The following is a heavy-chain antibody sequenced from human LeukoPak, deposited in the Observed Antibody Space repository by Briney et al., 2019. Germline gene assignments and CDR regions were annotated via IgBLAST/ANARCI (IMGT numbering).Heavy chain of an antibody. Sequence: GGSLRLSCAASGFTFSAFGMHWVRQAPGQGLEWVAFIRHDGSNGYYADSVKDRFTISRDNSKNTLYLHMTSLRAEDTAIYYCAKDRYYGSGSHDYWGQGTLVTVSS. J-gene: IGHJ4*02. CDR1: GFTFSAFG. CDR3: AKDRYYGSGSHDY. D-gene: IGHD3-10*01. V-gene: IGHV3-30*02. CDR2: IRHDGSNG.